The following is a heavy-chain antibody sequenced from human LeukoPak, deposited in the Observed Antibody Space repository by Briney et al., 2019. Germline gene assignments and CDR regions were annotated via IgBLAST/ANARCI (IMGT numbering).Heavy chain of an antibody. CDR1: GYTFTTYE. V-gene: IGHV1-18*01. CDR2: ISAYNGKT. Sequence: ASVKVSCKASGYTFTTYEISWVRQAPGQGLEWPGWISAYNGKTNYAQNFQGRVTMTTDTSTSTAYMELRSLRSDDTAVYYCARGRSKNYSLTWGSNYWGQGTLVTVSS. D-gene: IGHD2-15*01. J-gene: IGHJ4*02. CDR3: ARGRSKNYSLTWGSNY.